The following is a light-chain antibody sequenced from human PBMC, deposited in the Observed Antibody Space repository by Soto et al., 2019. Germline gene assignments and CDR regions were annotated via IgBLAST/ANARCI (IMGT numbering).Light chain of an antibody. CDR3: QKYNSAPWT. CDR2: AAS. CDR1: QGISNY. V-gene: IGKV1-27*01. Sequence: DIHMTQSPSSLSAAVGDRVTMTCRASQGISNYLAWYQQKPGKVPKLLIYAASTLQSGVPSRFSGSGSGTDFTLTISSLQPEDVATYYCQKYNSAPWTFGQGSKVDI. J-gene: IGKJ1*01.